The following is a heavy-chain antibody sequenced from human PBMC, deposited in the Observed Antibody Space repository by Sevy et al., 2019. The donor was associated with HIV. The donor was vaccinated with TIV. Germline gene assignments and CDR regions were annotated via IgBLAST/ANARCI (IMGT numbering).Heavy chain of an antibody. CDR3: ARDLPPSATTGAHFDY. CDR1: GFIFSSYE. D-gene: IGHD4-17*01. Sequence: GGSLRLSCAASGFIFSSYEMSWVRQAPGKGLEWVSHISQSGGTTYYSDSVKGRLTITRNNAKNSLYLQMNSLRAEDTAIYYCARDLPPSATTGAHFDYWGQGTLVTVSS. J-gene: IGHJ4*02. CDR2: ISQSGGTT. V-gene: IGHV3-48*03.